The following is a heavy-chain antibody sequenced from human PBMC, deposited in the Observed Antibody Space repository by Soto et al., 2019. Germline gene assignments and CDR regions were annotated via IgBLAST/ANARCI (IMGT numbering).Heavy chain of an antibody. CDR1: GFTFSSYS. V-gene: IGHV3-30-3*01. Sequence: QVQLVESGGGVVQPGRSLRLSCAASGFTFSSYSMHWVRQAPGKGLEWVALISYDGSNKYYGDFVKGRFTISRDNSKNTLYLQMNSLRVEDTAVYYCARAGYNWNYAADWGQGTLVTVSS. J-gene: IGHJ4*02. D-gene: IGHD1-7*01. CDR3: ARAGYNWNYAAD. CDR2: ISYDGSNK.